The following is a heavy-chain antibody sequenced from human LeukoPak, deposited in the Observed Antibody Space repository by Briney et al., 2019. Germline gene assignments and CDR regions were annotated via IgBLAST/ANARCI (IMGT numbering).Heavy chain of an antibody. CDR2: ISNDGSNN. CDR1: GFTLSSSA. CDR3: ARDVHPRCDVSTGGYFDC. Sequence: PGGSLRLSCAAPGFTLSSSAMHWVRQTPGKGLVWVAVISNDGSNNSYADSVKGRFTISRDNAKDTLYLEMNSLRAEDTAVYYCARDVHPRCDVSTGGYFDCWGQGTLVTVSS. J-gene: IGHJ4*02. V-gene: IGHV3-30-3*01. D-gene: IGHD2-8*02.